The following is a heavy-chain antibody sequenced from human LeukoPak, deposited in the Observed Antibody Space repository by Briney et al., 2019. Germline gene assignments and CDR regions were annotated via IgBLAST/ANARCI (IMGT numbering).Heavy chain of an antibody. V-gene: IGHV3-48*04. J-gene: IGHJ4*02. D-gene: IGHD3-22*01. CDR1: GFTFSSYS. Sequence: GGSLRLSCAASGFTFSSYSMNWVRQAPGKGLEWVSYISSSSSTIYYADSVKGRFTISRDNAKNSLYLQMNSLRVEDTAFYYCARRTFYYDSGGYRYYFDYWGQGTLVTVSS. CDR3: ARRTFYYDSGGYRYYFDY. CDR2: ISSSSSTI.